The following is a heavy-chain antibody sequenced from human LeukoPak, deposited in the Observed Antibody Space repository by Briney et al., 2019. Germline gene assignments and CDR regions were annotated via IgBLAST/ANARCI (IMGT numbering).Heavy chain of an antibody. D-gene: IGHD3-3*01. CDR1: GYTFTEYY. J-gene: IGHJ4*02. CDR2: INPNSGGT. CDR3: ARGSLYGNYVDY. Sequence: ASVKVSCKASGYTFTEYYIHWVRQAPGQGLEWMGWINPNSGGTNYPQKFQDRVTMTRDTSISTAYMELSRLRSDDTAVYYCARGSLYGNYVDYWGQGTLVTVSS. V-gene: IGHV1-2*02.